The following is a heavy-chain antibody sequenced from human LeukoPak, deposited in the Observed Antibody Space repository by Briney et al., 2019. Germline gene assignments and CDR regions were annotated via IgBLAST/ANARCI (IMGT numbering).Heavy chain of an antibody. CDR1: GGSISSGGYY. Sequence: SETLSLTCTVSGGSISSGGYYWSWIRQHPGQGLEWIGYIYYSGSTYYNPSLKSRVTISVDTSKNQFSLKLSSVTAADTAVYYCARDYPGGYGWFDPWGQGTLVTVSS. J-gene: IGHJ5*02. CDR3: ARDYPGGYGWFDP. V-gene: IGHV4-31*03. CDR2: IYYSGST. D-gene: IGHD5-12*01.